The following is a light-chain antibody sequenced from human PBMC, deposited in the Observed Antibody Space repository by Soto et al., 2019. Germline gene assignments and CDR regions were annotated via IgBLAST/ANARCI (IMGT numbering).Light chain of an antibody. CDR3: QQYNNRPPWT. J-gene: IGKJ1*01. V-gene: IGKV3-15*01. CDR2: AAS. CDR1: QTIDTN. Sequence: EIVRTQSPGTLSVSPGERATLSCRASQTIDTNLAWYQQKPGQAPRLLIFAASTRATGIPARFSGSGSGTEFSLTITSLQSEDFALYYCQQYNNRPPWTFGQGTKVDIK.